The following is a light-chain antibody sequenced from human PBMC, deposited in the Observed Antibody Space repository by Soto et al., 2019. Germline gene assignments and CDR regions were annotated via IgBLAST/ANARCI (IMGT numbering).Light chain of an antibody. CDR1: QSLLHSNGFQY. CDR3: MQPLEAPWT. CDR2: LGF. J-gene: IGKJ1*01. Sequence: EIVMPQSPPSLSVTPGEPASISCRSSQSLLHSNGFQYLDWYLQKPGQSPQLLIYLGFNRASGVPDSFSGGRSGTDFTLKISRVEAEDVGIYFCMQPLEAPWTFGQGTKVESK. V-gene: IGKV2-28*01.